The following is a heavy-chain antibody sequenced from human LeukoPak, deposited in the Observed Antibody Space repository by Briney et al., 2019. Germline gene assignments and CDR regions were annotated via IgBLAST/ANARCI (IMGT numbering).Heavy chain of an antibody. CDR3: ARAPPNYYYYCGMDV. CDR2: ISSSGSTI. CDR1: GFTFSDYY. J-gene: IGHJ6*02. Sequence: PGGSLRLSCAASGFTFSDYYMSWIRQAPGKGLEWVSYISSSGSTIYYADSVKGRFTISRDNAKNSLYLQMNSLRAEDTAVYYCARAPPNYYYYCGMDVWGQGTTVTVSS. V-gene: IGHV3-11*01.